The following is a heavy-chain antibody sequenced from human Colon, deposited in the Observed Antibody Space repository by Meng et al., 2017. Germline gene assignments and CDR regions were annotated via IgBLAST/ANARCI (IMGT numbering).Heavy chain of an antibody. D-gene: IGHD3-3*01. Sequence: QGPRVQYGGGVKKAGSPVVVSWKASGGIFSGYAISWVRQGPGQGLEWMGGIVPMFGTPNYAQKFQGRVTIAAAESTTTSFMELSSLRFEDTATYYCARDLESWGQGTLVTVSS. V-gene: IGHV1-69*01. CDR1: GGIFSGYA. CDR2: IVPMFGTP. CDR3: ARDLES. J-gene: IGHJ5*02.